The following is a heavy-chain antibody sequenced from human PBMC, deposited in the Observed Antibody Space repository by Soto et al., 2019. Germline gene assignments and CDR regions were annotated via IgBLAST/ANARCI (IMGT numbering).Heavy chain of an antibody. Sequence: GGSLRLSCAATDVTFTNAWMNWVRQAPGKGLEWVGRIKSKKDGGTADSAASVKGRFTISRDDSRNTVYLEMNNLKIEDTAMYYCARDYYTRFDYWGPGTLVTVSS. CDR2: IKSKKDGGTA. D-gene: IGHD1-26*01. CDR1: DVTFTNAW. V-gene: IGHV3-15*07. J-gene: IGHJ4*02. CDR3: ARDYYTRFDY.